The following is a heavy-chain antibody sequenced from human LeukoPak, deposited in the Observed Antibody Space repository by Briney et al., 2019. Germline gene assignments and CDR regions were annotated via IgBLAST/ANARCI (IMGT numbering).Heavy chain of an antibody. J-gene: IGHJ4*02. CDR3: VKNDGWFHLAQ. V-gene: IGHV3-7*03. D-gene: IGHD6-19*01. CDR1: GFNFRDHW. Sequence: GTSLRLSCAVSGFNFRDHWMDWVRQAPGKGLEWVGHIKNDGSETYYLDSLKGRFSISRDNTNNALYLQMNSLRVEDTAVYYCVKNDGWFHLAQWGQGTLVTVSS. CDR2: IKNDGSET.